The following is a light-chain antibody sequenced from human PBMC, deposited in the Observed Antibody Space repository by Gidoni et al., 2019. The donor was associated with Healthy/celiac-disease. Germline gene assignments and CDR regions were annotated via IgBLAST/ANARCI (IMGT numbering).Light chain of an antibody. CDR1: QSISSY. J-gene: IGKJ3*01. V-gene: IGKV1-39*01. CDR2: AAS. Sequence: DIQMTQSPSSLSASVGDRVTITCRASQSISSYLNWYQQKPGKAPKLLIYAASSLQSGVPSRFSGSGSGTDFNLTISSLHPEDFATYYCQQSYSTPIFTFGPXTKVDIK. CDR3: QQSYSTPIFT.